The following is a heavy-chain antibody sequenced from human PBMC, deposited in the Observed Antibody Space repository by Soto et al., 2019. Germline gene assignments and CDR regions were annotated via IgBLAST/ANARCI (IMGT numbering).Heavy chain of an antibody. CDR2: IIPIFGTA. CDR1: GGTFSSYA. Sequence: WASVKVSCKASGGTFSSYAISWVRRAPGQGLEWMGGIIPIFGTANYAQKFQGRVTITADESTSTAYMELSSLRSEDTAVYYCARGGSGTTVGGYWGQGTLVTVSS. V-gene: IGHV1-69*13. J-gene: IGHJ4*02. D-gene: IGHD1-1*01. CDR3: ARGGSGTTVGGY.